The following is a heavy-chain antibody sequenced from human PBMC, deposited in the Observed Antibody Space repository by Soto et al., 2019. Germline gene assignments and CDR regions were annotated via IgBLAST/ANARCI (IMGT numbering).Heavy chain of an antibody. CDR1: GFTFSSYG. CDR3: ARDLGWAFDC. J-gene: IGHJ4*02. V-gene: IGHV3-30*03. Sequence: PGGSLRLSCAASGFTFSSYGMHWVRQAPGKGLEWVAVISYDGSNKYYADSVKGRFTISRDNSKNSLYLQMDSLRVEDTAVYYCARDLGWAFDCWGQGTLVTV. CDR2: ISYDGSNK. D-gene: IGHD6-19*01.